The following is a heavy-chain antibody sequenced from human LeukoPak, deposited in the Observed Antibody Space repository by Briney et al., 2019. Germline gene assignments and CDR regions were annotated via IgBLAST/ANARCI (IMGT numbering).Heavy chain of an antibody. CDR3: ARDGVSNVGFDP. D-gene: IGHD2-2*01. CDR2: INHSGST. Sequence: SETLSLTCAVYGGSFSGYYWSWIRQPPGKGLEWIGEINHSGSTNYNPSLKSRVTISVDTSKNQFSLKLSSVTAADTAVYYCARDGVSNVGFDPWGQGTLVTVSS. J-gene: IGHJ5*02. V-gene: IGHV4-34*01. CDR1: GGSFSGYY.